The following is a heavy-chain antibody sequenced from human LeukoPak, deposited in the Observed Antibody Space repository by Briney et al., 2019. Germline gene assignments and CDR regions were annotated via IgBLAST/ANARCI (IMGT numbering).Heavy chain of an antibody. V-gene: IGHV3-23*01. D-gene: IGHD3-22*01. CDR3: AKRDVDSSDYYPLHEK. CDR1: GFTFSDYA. CDR2: ITKSGSDT. Sequence: GGSLRLSCAASGFTFSDYAMSWVRQAPGKGLEWVSGITKSGSDTYYADAVKGRFTISRDNSWNTLYLQMNSLRGEDTAVYYCAKRDVDSSDYYPLHEKWGQGTLVTVSS. J-gene: IGHJ4*02.